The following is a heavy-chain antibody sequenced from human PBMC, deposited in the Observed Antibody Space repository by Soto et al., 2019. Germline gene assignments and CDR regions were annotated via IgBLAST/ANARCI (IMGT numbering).Heavy chain of an antibody. D-gene: IGHD3-10*01. V-gene: IGHV4-59*08. CDR1: GGSISSYY. CDR3: ARLYGFGGFDS. J-gene: IGHJ4*02. CDR2: IYYSGST. Sequence: QVQLQESGPGLVKPSETLSLTCTVSGGSISSYYWSWIRQPPGKGLEWIGYIYYSGSTNYNPSLKSRVTISVATSKNQFSLKLSSVAAADTAVYSCARLYGFGGFDSWGQGTLVTVSS.